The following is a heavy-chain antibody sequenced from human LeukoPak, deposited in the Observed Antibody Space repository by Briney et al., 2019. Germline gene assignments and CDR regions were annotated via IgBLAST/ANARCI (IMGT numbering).Heavy chain of an antibody. D-gene: IGHD3-22*01. J-gene: IGHJ4*02. V-gene: IGHV3-21*01. CDR2: ISSSSSYI. Sequence: GGSLRLSWAASGFTFSSYSMNWVRQAPGKGLEWVSSISSSSSYIYYADSVKGRFTISRDNAKNSMYLQMNSLRAEDTALYYCARDSSIGYDRVNFDYWGQGTLVTVSS. CDR1: GFTFSSYS. CDR3: ARDSSIGYDRVNFDY.